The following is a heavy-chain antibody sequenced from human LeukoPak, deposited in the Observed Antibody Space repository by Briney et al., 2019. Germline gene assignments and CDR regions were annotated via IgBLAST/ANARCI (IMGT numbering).Heavy chain of an antibody. Sequence: GGSLRLSCAASGFTFSSYSMNWVRQAPGEGLEWVSSISSSSYIYYSDSVKGRFTISRDNAKNSMYLQMKSLRAEDTAVYYCARGGGGSHYWGQGTLVTVSS. J-gene: IGHJ4*02. CDR2: ISSSSYI. V-gene: IGHV3-21*01. CDR3: ARGGGGSHY. CDR1: GFTFSSYS. D-gene: IGHD2-15*01.